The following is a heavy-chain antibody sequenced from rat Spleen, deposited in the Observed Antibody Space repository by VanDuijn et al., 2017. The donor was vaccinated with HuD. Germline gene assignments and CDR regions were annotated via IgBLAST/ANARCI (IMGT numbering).Heavy chain of an antibody. D-gene: IGHD1-12*01. Sequence: EVQLVESGGGLVQPGRSMKLSCAASGFTFSDYGMAWVLQAPTKGLEWVASISYDGSSTYYRDSVKGRFTISRDNAKSTLDLQIDSLRSEDTATYYCARVIYYYVSGGWFFDFWGPGTMVTVSS. J-gene: IGHJ1*01. CDR3: ARVIYYYVSGGWFFDF. CDR2: ISYDGSST. CDR1: GFTFSDYG. V-gene: IGHV5-7*01.